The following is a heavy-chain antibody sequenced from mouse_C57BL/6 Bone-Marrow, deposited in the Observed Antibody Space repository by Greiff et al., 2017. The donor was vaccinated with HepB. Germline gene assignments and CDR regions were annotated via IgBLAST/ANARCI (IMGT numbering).Heavy chain of an antibody. CDR2: ISYDGSN. V-gene: IGHV3-6*01. Sequence: EVQVVESGPGLVKPSQSLSLTCSVTGYSITSGYYWNWIRQFPGNKLEWMGYISYDGSNNYNPSLKNRISITRDTSKNQFFLKLNSVTTEDTATYYCAREPPHYYGSDYWGQGTTLTVSS. J-gene: IGHJ2*01. D-gene: IGHD1-1*01. CDR3: AREPPHYYGSDY. CDR1: GYSITSGYY.